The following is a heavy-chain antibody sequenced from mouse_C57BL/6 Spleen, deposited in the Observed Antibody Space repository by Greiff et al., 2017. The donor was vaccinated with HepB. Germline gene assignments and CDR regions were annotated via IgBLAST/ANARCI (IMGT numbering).Heavy chain of an antibody. J-gene: IGHJ3*01. CDR2: ISDGGSYT. V-gene: IGHV5-4*01. D-gene: IGHD1-1*02. CDR3: ARDGGSRAWFAY. Sequence: EVNVVESGGGLVKPGGSLKLSCAASGFTFSSYAMSWVRQTPEKRLEWVATISDGGSYTYYPDNVKGRFTISRDNAKNNLYLQMSHLKSEDTAMYYCARDGGSRAWFAYWGQGTLVTVSA. CDR1: GFTFSSYA.